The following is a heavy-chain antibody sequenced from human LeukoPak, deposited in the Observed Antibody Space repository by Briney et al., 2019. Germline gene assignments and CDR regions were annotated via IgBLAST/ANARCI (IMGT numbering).Heavy chain of an antibody. CDR2: IIPIFGTA. CDR3: ARSFEYYYDSSGYFYYYYYYMDV. D-gene: IGHD3-22*01. V-gene: IGHV1-69*01. J-gene: IGHJ6*03. Sequence: ASVKVSCKASGGTFSSYAISWVRQAPGQGLEWMGGIIPIFGTANYAQKFQGGVTITADESTSTAYMELSSLRSEDTAVYYCARSFEYYYDSSGYFYYYYYYMDVWGKGTTVTVSS. CDR1: GGTFSSYA.